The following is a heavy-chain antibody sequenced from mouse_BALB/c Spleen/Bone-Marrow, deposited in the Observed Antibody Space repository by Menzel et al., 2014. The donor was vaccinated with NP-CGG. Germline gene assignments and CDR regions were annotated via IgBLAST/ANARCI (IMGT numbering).Heavy chain of an antibody. V-gene: IGHV2-6-7*01. D-gene: IGHD2-10*02. Sequence: QVTLNVSGPGLVSPSQSLSITCAVSGFSLTGYGVNWVRQPPGKGLEWLGMIWRDGSTDYNSALKSRLSISKDNSKSQVFLKMNSLQTDDTARYYCAREKYGNYYAMDYWGQGTSVTVSS. J-gene: IGHJ4*01. CDR1: GFSLTGYG. CDR2: IWRDGST. CDR3: AREKYGNYYAMDY.